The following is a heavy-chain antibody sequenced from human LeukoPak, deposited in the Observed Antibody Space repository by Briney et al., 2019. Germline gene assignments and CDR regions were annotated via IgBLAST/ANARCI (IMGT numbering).Heavy chain of an antibody. J-gene: IGHJ4*02. V-gene: IGHV4-34*01. CDR3: ARGGSSFLY. D-gene: IGHD6-13*01. Sequence: SETLSLTCAVYGGSFSGYYWSWIRQPPGKGLEWIGEINHSGSTNYNPSLKSRVTISVDTSKNQFSLKLSSVTAADTAVHYCARGGSSFLYWGQGTLVTVSS. CDR2: INHSGST. CDR1: GGSFSGYY.